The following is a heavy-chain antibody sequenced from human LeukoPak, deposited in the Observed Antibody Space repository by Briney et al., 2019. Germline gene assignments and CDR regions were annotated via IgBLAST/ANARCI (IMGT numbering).Heavy chain of an antibody. J-gene: IGHJ4*02. Sequence: GGSLRLSCPASGFTLSSSTMSWLRQAPGKGLEWVSAINSGGGTTSAESVKGRFTISRDDSKNTLYLQMNSLRAEDTAVYYCAKGTDGAGSYRPFDYWGQGTLVTVSS. V-gene: IGHV3-23*01. CDR3: AKGTDGAGSYRPFDY. D-gene: IGHD3-10*01. CDR2: INSGGGTT. CDR1: GFTLSSST.